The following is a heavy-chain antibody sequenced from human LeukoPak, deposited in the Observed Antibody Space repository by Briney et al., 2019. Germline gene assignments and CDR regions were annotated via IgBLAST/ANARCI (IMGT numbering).Heavy chain of an antibody. V-gene: IGHV4-39*01. J-gene: IGHJ6*03. D-gene: IGHD2-15*01. CDR1: GGSISSSSSY. Sequence: SETLSLTCTVSGGSISSSSSYWDWIRQPPGKGLEWIGSISYSGTTYYNPSLKSRATISEDTSKNQFSLKLSSVTAADTAVYYCARGRKLLRYYYYYMDVWGKGTTVTVSS. CDR3: ARGRKLLRYYYYYMDV. CDR2: ISYSGTT.